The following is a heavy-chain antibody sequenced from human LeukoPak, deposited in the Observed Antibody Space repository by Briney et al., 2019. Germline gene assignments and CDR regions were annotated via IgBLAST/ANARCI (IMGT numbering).Heavy chain of an antibody. CDR2: ISLSTSTI. J-gene: IGHJ4*02. CDR1: GFTFSSYS. CDR3: ARGGVSVGGNFDY. D-gene: IGHD4-23*01. V-gene: IGHV3-48*01. Sequence: GSLRLSCAASGFTFSSYSMNWVRQAPGRGLEWISYISLSTSTIYYADSVKGRFTISRDNAKSSLYLQMNSLRAEDTAVYYCARGGVSVGGNFDYWGQGTLVTVSS.